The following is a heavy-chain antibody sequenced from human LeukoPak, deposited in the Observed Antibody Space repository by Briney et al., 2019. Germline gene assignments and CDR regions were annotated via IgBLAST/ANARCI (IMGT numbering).Heavy chain of an antibody. D-gene: IGHD5-18*01. CDR2: IYYTENT. V-gene: IGHV4-61*01. J-gene: IGHJ4*02. CDR1: GGSVSSTTYY. Sequence: PSETLSLTCTVSGGSVSSTTYYWSWIRQPPGKGLEWIGYIYYTENTNYNPSLKSRVTISVDTSKSQFSLKLSSVTTADTAVYYCAGDSYGFDYWGQGILVTVSS. CDR3: AGDSYGFDY.